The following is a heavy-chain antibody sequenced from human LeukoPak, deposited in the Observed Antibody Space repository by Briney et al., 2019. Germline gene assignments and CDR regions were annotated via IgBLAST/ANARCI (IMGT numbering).Heavy chain of an antibody. CDR2: IIPIFGTA. CDR1: GGTFSSYA. CDR3: ARDSGSYYLPLDH. J-gene: IGHJ4*02. D-gene: IGHD1-26*01. Sequence: GASVKVSCKASGGTFSSYAISWVRQAPGQGLEWMGGIIPIFGTANYAQKFQGRVTITADESTSTAYMELSSLRSEDTAVYYCARDSGSYYLPLDHWGQGTLVTVSS. V-gene: IGHV1-69*13.